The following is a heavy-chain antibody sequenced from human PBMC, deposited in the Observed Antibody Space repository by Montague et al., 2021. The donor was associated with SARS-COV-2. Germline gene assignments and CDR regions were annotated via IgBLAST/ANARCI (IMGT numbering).Heavy chain of an antibody. D-gene: IGHD2-15*01. CDR3: ARGGGCSGGSCYSEWDPYYYYGMDV. J-gene: IGHJ6*02. V-gene: IGHV4-34*01. Sequence: SETLSLTCAVYGGSFSGYYWSWIRQPPGKGLEWIGEINHSGSTNYNPSLKSRVTISVDTSKNQFSLKLSSVTAADTAVYYGARGGGCSGGSCYSEWDPYYYYGMDVWGQGTTVTVSS. CDR2: INHSGST. CDR1: GGSFSGYY.